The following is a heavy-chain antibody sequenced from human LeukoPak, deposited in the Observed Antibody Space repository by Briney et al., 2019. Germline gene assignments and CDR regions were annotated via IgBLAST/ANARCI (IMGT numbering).Heavy chain of an antibody. D-gene: IGHD3-22*01. J-gene: IGHJ3*02. CDR3: AKTKITLIVVANPNSGALDI. CDR1: GFTFNNYW. V-gene: IGHV3-7*03. Sequence: GESLRLSCAASGFTFNNYWMNWVRQAPGKGLEWVANIKQDESVKYYVDSVKGRFTISRDNSKNTLYLQMNSLRAEDTAVYYCAKTKITLIVVANPNSGALDIWGQGTMVTVSS. CDR2: IKQDESVK.